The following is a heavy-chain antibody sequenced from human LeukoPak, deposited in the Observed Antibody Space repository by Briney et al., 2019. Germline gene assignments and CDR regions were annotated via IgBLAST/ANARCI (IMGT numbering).Heavy chain of an antibody. CDR1: GYTFTSYG. V-gene: IGHV1-18*01. D-gene: IGHD3-16*02. J-gene: IGHJ4*02. CDR3: ARGGNDYVWGSYRLRYYFDY. Sequence: ASVKVSCKASGYTFTSYGISWVRQAPGQGLEWMGWISAYNGNTNYAQKFQGRVTMTTDTSTSTAYMELRSLRSDDTAVYYCARGGNDYVWGSYRLRYYFDYWGQGTLVTVSS. CDR2: ISAYNGNT.